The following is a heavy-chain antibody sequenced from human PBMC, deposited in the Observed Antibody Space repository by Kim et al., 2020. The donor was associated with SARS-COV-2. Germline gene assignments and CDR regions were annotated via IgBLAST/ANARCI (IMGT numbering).Heavy chain of an antibody. V-gene: IGHV1-3*01. J-gene: IGHJ4*02. D-gene: IGHD5-12*01. CDR1: GYTFTSYA. CDR3: ARDPWYSGYDWGYFDY. Sequence: ASVKVSCKASGYTFTSYAMHWVRQAPGQRLEWMGWINAGNGNTKYSQKFQGRVTITRDTSASTAYMELSSLRSEDTAVYYCARDPWYSGYDWGYFDYWGQGTLVTVSS. CDR2: INAGNGNT.